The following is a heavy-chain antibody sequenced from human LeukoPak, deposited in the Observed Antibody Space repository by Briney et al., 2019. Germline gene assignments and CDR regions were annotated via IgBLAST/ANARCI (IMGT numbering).Heavy chain of an antibody. CDR3: GKNRYSGSLSPFDI. D-gene: IGHD1-26*01. Sequence: GGSLRLSCAASGFTFSSYGMHWVRQAPGKGLEWVAVISYDGSNKYYADSVKGRFAISRDNSKNTLYLQMNSLRAEDTAVYYCGKNRYSGSLSPFDIWGQGTMVTVSS. CDR1: GFTFSSYG. CDR2: ISYDGSNK. J-gene: IGHJ3*02. V-gene: IGHV3-30*18.